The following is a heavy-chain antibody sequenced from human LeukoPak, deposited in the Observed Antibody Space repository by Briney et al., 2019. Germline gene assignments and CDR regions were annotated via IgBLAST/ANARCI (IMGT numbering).Heavy chain of an antibody. CDR1: GGSIGSDY. D-gene: IGHD6-19*01. CDR3: AKYGNSGWVIDN. CDR2: IYYTGGT. V-gene: IGHV4-59*08. Sequence: ASETLSLTCTVSGGSIGSDYWTWIRQPPGKGLEYIGYIYYTGGTNYNPSLKSRVTISVDTSKNQFSLKLSSVTAADTAVYFCAKYGNSGWVIDNWGQGTLVTVSS. J-gene: IGHJ4*02.